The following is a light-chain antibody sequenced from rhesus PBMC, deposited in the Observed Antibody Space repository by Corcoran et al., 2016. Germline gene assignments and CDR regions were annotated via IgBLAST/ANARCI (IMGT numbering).Light chain of an antibody. CDR1: QNIYSN. J-gene: IGKJ2*01. Sequence: DIQMTQSPSALSASVGDRVTISCRASQNIYSNLAWYQQKPGKAPKLLIYAAFRLQTGIPSRFSGSGSWTDVTLPINSLQPDDSAAYYCQHYYDNPYSFGQGTKGKIE. CDR2: AAF. V-gene: IGKV1S12*01. CDR3: QHYYDNPYS.